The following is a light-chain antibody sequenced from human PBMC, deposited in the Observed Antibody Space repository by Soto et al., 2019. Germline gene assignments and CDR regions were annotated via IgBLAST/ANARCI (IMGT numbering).Light chain of an antibody. CDR2: GSS. CDR1: QSVSSNY. J-gene: IGKJ2*01. Sequence: EIVLTQSPGTLSLSPGERATLSCRASQSVSSNYLAWYQQKPGQAPRLLIYGSSSRATGIPDRFSGSGSGTDFTLTIGRLEPEDFALYFCQQYGNSPPYTFGQGTKVEIK. CDR3: QQYGNSPPYT. V-gene: IGKV3-20*01.